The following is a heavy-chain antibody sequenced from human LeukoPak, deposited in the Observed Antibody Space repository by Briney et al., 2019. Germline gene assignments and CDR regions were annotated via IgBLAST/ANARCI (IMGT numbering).Heavy chain of an antibody. CDR1: GPSISNTIYY. D-gene: IGHD3-22*01. V-gene: IGHV4-39*07. J-gene: IGHJ4*02. CDR2: THYSGST. Sequence: SETLSLTCSVSGPSISNTIYYWGWVRQPPGKGLDWIGSTHYSGSTYYNPSLMSRVTISTDTSKNQFSLKLSSVTAADTAVYYCAREMYDSGGDRVSYFDYWGQGTLVTVSS. CDR3: AREMYDSGGDRVSYFDY.